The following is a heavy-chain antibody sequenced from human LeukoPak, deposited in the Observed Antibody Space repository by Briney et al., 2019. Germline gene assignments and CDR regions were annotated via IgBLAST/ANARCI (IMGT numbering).Heavy chain of an antibody. V-gene: IGHV1-69*13. J-gene: IGHJ5*02. D-gene: IGHD2-8*01. CDR2: IIPIFGTA. CDR3: ARGHCTNGVCYRLWFDP. CDR1: GGTFSSYA. Sequence: SVKASCKASGGTFSSYAISWVRQAPGQGLEWMGGIIPIFGTANYAQKFQGRVTITADESTSTAYMELSSLRSEDTAVYYCARGHCTNGVCYRLWFDPWGQGTLVTVSS.